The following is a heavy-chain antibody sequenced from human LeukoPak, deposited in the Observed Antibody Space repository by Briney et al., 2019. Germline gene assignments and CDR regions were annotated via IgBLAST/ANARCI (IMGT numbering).Heavy chain of an antibody. CDR1: GFTFSDYY. J-gene: IGHJ4*02. V-gene: IGHV3-11*03. CDR3: ARNRNYRSIEEKVDYFDY. D-gene: IGHD6-6*01. CDR2: ISSSSSYT. Sequence: GGSLRLSCAASGFTFSDYYMSWIRQAPGKGLEWVSYISSSSSYTNYADSVKGRFTISRDNAKNSLYLQMNSLRAEDTAVYYCARNRNYRSIEEKVDYFDYWGQGTLVTVSS.